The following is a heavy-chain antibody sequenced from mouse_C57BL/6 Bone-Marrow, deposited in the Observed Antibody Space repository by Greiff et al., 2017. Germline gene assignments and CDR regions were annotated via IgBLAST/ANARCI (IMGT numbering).Heavy chain of an antibody. Sequence: QVQLQQPGAELVRPGTSVKLSCKASGYTFTSYWMHWVKQRPGQGLEWIGVIDPSDSYTNYNQKFKGKATLTVDTSSSTAYMQLSSLTSEDSAVYYCARMRRDYWGQGTTLTVSS. CDR2: IDPSDSYT. CDR3: ARMRRDY. V-gene: IGHV1-59*01. J-gene: IGHJ2*01. CDR1: GYTFTSYW.